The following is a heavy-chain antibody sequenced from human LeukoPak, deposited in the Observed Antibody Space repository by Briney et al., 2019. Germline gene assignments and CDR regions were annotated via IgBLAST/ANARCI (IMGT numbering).Heavy chain of an antibody. CDR1: GYSISSGYY. CDR2: IYHSGST. V-gene: IGHV4-38-2*01. D-gene: IGHD3-10*01. J-gene: IGHJ6*03. CDR3: ASYGTGSTHNYYMDV. Sequence: SETVSLTCAVSGYSISSGYYWGWIRQPPGKGLEWIQSIYHSGSTYYNPSLKSRVTISVDTSKNQFSLKLSSVTAADTAVYYYASYGTGSTHNYYMDVWGKGTPVTVSS.